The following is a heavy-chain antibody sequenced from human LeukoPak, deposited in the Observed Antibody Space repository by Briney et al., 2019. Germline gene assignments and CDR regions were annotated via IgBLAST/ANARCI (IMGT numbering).Heavy chain of an antibody. CDR3: ARRRGWPNYFDY. Sequence: ASVKVSCKASGYTFTNYDINWVRQATGQGLEWMGWMNPNSGNTGYAQKFQGRVTMTRNTSITTAYMELSSLRSEDTAVYYCARRRGWPNYFDYLGQGPLVTVSS. CDR2: MNPNSGNT. D-gene: IGHD6-19*01. CDR1: GYTFTNYD. J-gene: IGHJ4*02. V-gene: IGHV1-8*01.